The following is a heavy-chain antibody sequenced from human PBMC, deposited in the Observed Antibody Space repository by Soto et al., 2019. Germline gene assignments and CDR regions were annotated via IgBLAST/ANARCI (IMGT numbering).Heavy chain of an antibody. CDR3: ARIDYSRQLAPYYYGMDV. J-gene: IGHJ6*01. D-gene: IGHD4-4*01. CDR1: GGSITGYY. Sequence: SETLSLTCTVSGGSITGYYWSWIRQPAGKGLEWIGRIYTSGITNYNPYLKSRVTMSVDTSKNQFSLKLSSVTAADTAVYYCARIDYSRQLAPYYYGMDVCGHATTVTVXS. V-gene: IGHV4-4*07. CDR2: IYTSGIT.